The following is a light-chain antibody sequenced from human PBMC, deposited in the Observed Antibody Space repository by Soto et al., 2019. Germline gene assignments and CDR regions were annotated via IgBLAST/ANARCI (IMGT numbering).Light chain of an antibody. CDR2: QDS. CDR3: QAWDSSTLGV. CDR1: KLGDKY. J-gene: IGLJ1*01. V-gene: IGLV3-1*01. Sequence: SYELTQPPSVSVSPGQTASIPCSGDKLGDKYACWYQQKPGQSPVLVIYQDSKRPSGIPERFSGSNSGNTATLTISGTQAMDEADYYCQAWDSSTLGVFGTGTKVTVL.